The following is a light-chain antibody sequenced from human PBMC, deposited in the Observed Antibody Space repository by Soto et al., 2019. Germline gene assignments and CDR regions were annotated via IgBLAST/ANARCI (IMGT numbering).Light chain of an antibody. CDR1: QNINSY. CDR3: QQYNSWPIT. V-gene: IGKV3D-15*01. Sequence: EIVMTQKPATLSVSPGESATLSCRASQNINSYVAWYVQKPGQAPRRVIYGASTWGTDVPPRFTGSGSGTEFTLTISGLQSEDFAVYYCQQYNSWPITFGQGTRLEIK. J-gene: IGKJ5*01. CDR2: GAS.